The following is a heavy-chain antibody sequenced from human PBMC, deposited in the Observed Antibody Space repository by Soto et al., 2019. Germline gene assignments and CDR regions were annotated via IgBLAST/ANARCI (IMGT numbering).Heavy chain of an antibody. V-gene: IGHV1-18*01. D-gene: IGHD6-13*01. CDR3: ARSIAAAVDLDY. CDR1: GYTFSSYG. J-gene: IGHJ4*02. CDR2: ISAYNGNT. Sequence: APVKVSCKASGYTFSSYGISWVRQAPGQGLEWMGWISAYNGNTNYAQKLQGRVTMTTDTSTSTAYMEVRSLRSDDTAVYYCARSIAAAVDLDYWGQGTLVTVSS.